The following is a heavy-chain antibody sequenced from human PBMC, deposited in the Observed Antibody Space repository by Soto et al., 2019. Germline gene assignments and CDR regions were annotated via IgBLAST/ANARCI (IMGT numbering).Heavy chain of an antibody. V-gene: IGHV1-3*01. CDR1: GYTFTSYA. Sequence: ASVKVSCKASGYTFTSYAMHWVRQAPGQRLEWMGWINAGNGNTKYSQKFQGRVTITRDTSASTAYMELSSLRSEDTAVYYCARCVYASLAIPIFDYWGQGTLVTVSS. D-gene: IGHD2-21*01. J-gene: IGHJ4*02. CDR2: INAGNGNT. CDR3: ARCVYASLAIPIFDY.